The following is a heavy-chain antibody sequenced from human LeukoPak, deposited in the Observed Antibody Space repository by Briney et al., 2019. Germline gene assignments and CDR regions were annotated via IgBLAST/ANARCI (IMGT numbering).Heavy chain of an antibody. D-gene: IGHD2-15*01. CDR2: IFYSGRT. CDR3: VRGGSVIVDSLAP. Sequence: SQTLSLTCAVSGGSISSGGYSWSWIRQPPGKGLEWIGYIFYSGRTYYNPSLKSRVTISVDRSKNQFSLKLSSVTAADTAVYYCVRGGSVIVDSLAPWSQGLLVTVSS. J-gene: IGHJ5*02. V-gene: IGHV4-30-2*01. CDR1: GGSISSGGYS.